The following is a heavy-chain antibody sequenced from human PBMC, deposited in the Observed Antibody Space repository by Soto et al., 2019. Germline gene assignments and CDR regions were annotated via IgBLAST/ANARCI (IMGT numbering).Heavy chain of an antibody. J-gene: IGHJ3*02. V-gene: IGHV3-15*01. Sequence: EVQLVESGGGLVEPGGSLRLSCAASGITFSNAWMNWVRKAPGKGLEYIGRIRSKTDGGTTDYAAPVEGRFTVSRDDSKNTLYLQMSGLKTEDTAVYYCTTTRPGTNVHDNWGQGTLVSVSS. D-gene: IGHD2-8*01. CDR2: IRSKTDGGTT. CDR1: GITFSNAW. CDR3: TTTRPGTNVHDN.